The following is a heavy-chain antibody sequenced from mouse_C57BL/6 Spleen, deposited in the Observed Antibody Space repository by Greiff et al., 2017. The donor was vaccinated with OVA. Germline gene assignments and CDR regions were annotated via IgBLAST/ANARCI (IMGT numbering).Heavy chain of an antibody. D-gene: IGHD2-5*01. CDR1: GYTFTSYW. V-gene: IGHV1-53*01. CDR3: ARGGYSRYWDFDV. J-gene: IGHJ1*03. Sequence: QVQLQQSGTELVKPGASVKLSCKASGYTFTSYWMHWVKQRPGQGLEWIGNINPSNGGTNYNEKFKSKSTLTVDKSSSTAYMQLSSLTSEDSAVYYCARGGYSRYWDFDVWGTGTTVTVSS. CDR2: INPSNGGT.